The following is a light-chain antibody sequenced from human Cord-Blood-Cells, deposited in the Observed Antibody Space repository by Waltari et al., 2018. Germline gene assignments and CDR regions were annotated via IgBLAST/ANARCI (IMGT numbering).Light chain of an antibody. V-gene: IGLV2-23*03. CDR3: CSYAGSSTFVV. CDR1: SSDVGSYNL. CDR2: EGS. Sequence: QSALTQPASVSGSPGQSITISCTGTSSDVGSYNLVPWYRQHPGKAPKLMIYEGSKRPSGVSNRFSGSKSGNTASLTISGLQAEDEADYYCCSYAGSSTFVVFGTGTKVTVL. J-gene: IGLJ1*01.